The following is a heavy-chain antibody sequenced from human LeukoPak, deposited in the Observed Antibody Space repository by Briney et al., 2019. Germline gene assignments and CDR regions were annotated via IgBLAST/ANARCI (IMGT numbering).Heavy chain of an antibody. CDR2: IDRDGSRI. CDR1: GFTFSSYW. V-gene: IGHV3-74*01. J-gene: IGHJ4*02. CDR3: VRGNDYGGPHY. D-gene: IGHD4-23*01. Sequence: GGSLRLSCAVSGFTFSSYWMHWVRHAPGKGLVWVSRIDRDGSRINYADSVKGRFTISRDNGKNTLFLQMNSLRAEDAAVYYCVRGNDYGGPHYWGQGTLVTVSS.